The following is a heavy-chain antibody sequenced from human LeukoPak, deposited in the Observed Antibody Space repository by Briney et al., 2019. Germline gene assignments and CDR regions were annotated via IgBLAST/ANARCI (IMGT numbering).Heavy chain of an antibody. V-gene: IGHV3-33*01. CDR2: IWYDGSSK. Sequence: GRSLRLSCAASGFTFSSYGMHWVRQAPGKGLEWVAVIWYDGSSKYYADSVKGRFTISRDNSKNTLYLQMNSLRAEDTAVYYCARDGLRKSDNYYYGMDVWGQGTTVTVSS. J-gene: IGHJ6*02. CDR1: GFTFSSYG. D-gene: IGHD3-16*01. CDR3: ARDGLRKSDNYYYGMDV.